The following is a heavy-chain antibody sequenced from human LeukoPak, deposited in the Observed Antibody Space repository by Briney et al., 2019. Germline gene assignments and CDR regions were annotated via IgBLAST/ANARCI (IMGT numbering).Heavy chain of an antibody. CDR1: GFTFSSYS. Sequence: GSLRLSCAASGFTFSSYSMNWVRQAPGKGLEWVSSISSSSSYIYYADSVKGRFTISRDNAKNSLHLQMNSLRAEDTAVYYCARGANSGSYPPHFDYWGQGTLVTVSS. V-gene: IGHV3-21*01. J-gene: IGHJ4*02. CDR2: ISSSSSYI. D-gene: IGHD1-26*01. CDR3: ARGANSGSYPPHFDY.